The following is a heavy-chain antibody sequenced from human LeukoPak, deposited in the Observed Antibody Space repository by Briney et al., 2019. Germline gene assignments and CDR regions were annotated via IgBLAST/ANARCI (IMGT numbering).Heavy chain of an antibody. CDR1: GDSVSSNSVT. J-gene: IGHJ4*02. D-gene: IGHD4-23*01. V-gene: IGHV6-1*01. CDR3: ARVDYGGTNSLDF. Sequence: SQTLSLTCAISGDSVSSNSVTWNWIRQSPSRGLEWLGRTYYRSKWYNDYAVSVKSRITINPDTSKNQFSLQLNSVTPEDTAVYYCARVDYGGTNSLDFWGQGILVTVSS. CDR2: TYYRSKWYN.